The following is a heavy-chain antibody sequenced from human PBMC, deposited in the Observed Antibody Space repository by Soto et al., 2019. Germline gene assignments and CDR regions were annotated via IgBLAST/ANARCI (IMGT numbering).Heavy chain of an antibody. J-gene: IGHJ4*02. CDR2: ISYDGSNK. D-gene: IGHD5-12*01. CDR3: ARDLSDIVATDIDY. V-gene: IGHV3-30-3*01. Sequence: GGSLRLSCAASGFTFSSYAMHWVRQAPGKGLEWVAVISYDGSNKYYADSVKGRFTISRDNSKNTLYLQMNSLRAEDTAVYYCARDLSDIVATDIDYWGQGTLVIVSS. CDR1: GFTFSSYA.